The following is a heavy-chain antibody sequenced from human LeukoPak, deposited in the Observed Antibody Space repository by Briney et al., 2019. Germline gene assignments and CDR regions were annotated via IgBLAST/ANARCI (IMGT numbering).Heavy chain of an antibody. J-gene: IGHJ4*02. CDR2: IYSGGST. V-gene: IGHV3-53*01. CDR1: GFTVSSNY. CDR3: ARARGRSSWIDY. D-gene: IGHD6-13*01. Sequence: PGGSLRLSCAASGFTVSSNYMSWVRQAPGKGLEWVSVIYSGGSTYYADSVKGRFTISRDNSKNTLYLQMNSLRAGDTAVYYCARARGRSSWIDYWGQGTLVTVSS.